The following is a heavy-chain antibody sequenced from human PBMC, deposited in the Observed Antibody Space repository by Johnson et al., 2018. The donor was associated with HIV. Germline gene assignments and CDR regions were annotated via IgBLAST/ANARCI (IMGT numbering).Heavy chain of an antibody. CDR3: AREGGQWLVSSAFDI. Sequence: VQLVESGGGLVQPGGSLRLSCAASGFTFSSYWMHWVRQAPVKGLVWVSRINSDGSTTSYADSVKGRFTISRDNAKNTLYLEMNSLRAEETAVYYCAREGGQWLVSSAFDIWGQGTMVTVSS. CDR2: INSDGSTT. J-gene: IGHJ3*02. D-gene: IGHD6-19*01. V-gene: IGHV3-74*01. CDR1: GFTFSSYW.